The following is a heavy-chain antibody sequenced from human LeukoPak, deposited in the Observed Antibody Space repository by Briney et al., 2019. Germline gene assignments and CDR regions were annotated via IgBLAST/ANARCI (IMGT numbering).Heavy chain of an antibody. D-gene: IGHD3-22*01. CDR2: IYPGDSDT. V-gene: IGHV5-51*03. Sequence: GESLKISCKGSGYSFNSYWIGWVRQMPGQRLEWMGIIYPGDSDTRYSPSFQGQVTISADKSISTAYLQWSSLKASDTAMYYCARLGYDSSGYRTYYFDYWGQGTLVTVSS. CDR1: GYSFNSYW. J-gene: IGHJ4*02. CDR3: ARLGYDSSGYRTYYFDY.